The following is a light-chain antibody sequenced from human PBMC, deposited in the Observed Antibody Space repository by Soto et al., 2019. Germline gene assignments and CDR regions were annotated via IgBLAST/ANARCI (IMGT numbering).Light chain of an antibody. CDR2: DSD. CDR1: SANIGNNY. CDR3: GAWDDSLSVVL. V-gene: IGLV1-51*01. Sequence: QSVLTQPPSVSAAPGQKVTISCSGSSANIGNNYVSWYQHLPGTAPKLVIYDSDRRPSEIPDRFSGSKSGTSATLDITGLQTGDEADYCCGAWDDSLSVVLFGGGTKLTVL. J-gene: IGLJ2*01.